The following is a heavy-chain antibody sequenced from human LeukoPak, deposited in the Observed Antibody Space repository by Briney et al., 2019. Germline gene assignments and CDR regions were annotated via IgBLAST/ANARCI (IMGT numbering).Heavy chain of an antibody. CDR1: GYTFTSYD. Sequence: KVSCKASGYTFTSYDINWVRQATGQGLEWMGWMNPNSGNTGHAQKFQGRVTMTRNTSISTAYMELSSLRSEDTAVYYCARGVAAAGTGDYWGQGTLVTVSS. J-gene: IGHJ4*02. D-gene: IGHD6-13*01. CDR2: MNPNSGNT. V-gene: IGHV1-8*01. CDR3: ARGVAAAGTGDY.